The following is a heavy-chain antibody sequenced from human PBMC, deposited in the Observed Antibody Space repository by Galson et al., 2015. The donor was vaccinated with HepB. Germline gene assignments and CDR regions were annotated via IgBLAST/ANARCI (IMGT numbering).Heavy chain of an antibody. CDR1: GFTFSSYS. CDR2: ISSSSSYI. Sequence: SLRLSCAASGFTFSSYSMNWVRQAPGKGLEWVSSISSSSSYIYYADSVKGRFTISRDNAKNSLYLQMNSLRAEDTAVYYCARGDELPPGGYWYFDLWGRGTLVTVSS. J-gene: IGHJ2*01. V-gene: IGHV3-21*01. CDR3: ARGDELPPGGYWYFDL. D-gene: IGHD2-15*01.